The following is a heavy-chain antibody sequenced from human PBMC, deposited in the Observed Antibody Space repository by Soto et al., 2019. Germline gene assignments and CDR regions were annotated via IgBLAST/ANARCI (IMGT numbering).Heavy chain of an antibody. V-gene: IGHV5-51*01. Sequence: PGESLKISCKGSGYNFTNYWLGWVRQMPGKGLEWMGIIYPGDSDTRYRPSFQGQVTISADKTISAAYLQWSSLKASDTAIYYCARQGGATVLFYYGMDAWGQGTMVTVSS. CDR1: GYNFTNYW. CDR2: IYPGDSDT. CDR3: ARQGGATVLFYYGMDA. D-gene: IGHD1-26*01. J-gene: IGHJ6*01.